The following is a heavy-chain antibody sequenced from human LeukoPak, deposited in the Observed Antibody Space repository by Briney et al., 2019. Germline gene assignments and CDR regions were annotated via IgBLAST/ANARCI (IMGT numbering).Heavy chain of an antibody. D-gene: IGHD3-22*01. V-gene: IGHV3-30-3*02. J-gene: IGHJ4*02. CDR1: GFTFSNYA. CDR3: AKSLGYYYDSSGYALDY. CDR2: ISFDGGNK. Sequence: GGSLRLSRAASGFTFSNYAMHWVRQAPGKGLEWVAVISFDGGNKYYADSVKGRFTISRDKSKNTLYLQMNSLRAEDTAVYHCAKSLGYYYDSSGYALDYWGQGTLITVSS.